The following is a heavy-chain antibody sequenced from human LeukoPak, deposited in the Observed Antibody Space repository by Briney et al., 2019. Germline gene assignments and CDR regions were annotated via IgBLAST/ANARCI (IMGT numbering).Heavy chain of an antibody. CDR3: ARENWAYSSSRGGSGYYFDY. V-gene: IGHV4-59*01. Sequence: PSETLSLTCTVSGGSISSYYWSWIRQPPGKGLEWIGYIYYSGSTNYNPSLKSRVTISVDTSKNQFSLKLSSVTAADTAVYYCARENWAYSSSRGGSGYYFDYWGQGTLVTVSS. D-gene: IGHD6-6*01. CDR2: IYYSGST. CDR1: GGSISSYY. J-gene: IGHJ4*02.